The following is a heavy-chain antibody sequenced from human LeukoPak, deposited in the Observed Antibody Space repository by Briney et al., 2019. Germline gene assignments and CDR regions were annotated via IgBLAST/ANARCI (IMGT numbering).Heavy chain of an antibody. CDR1: EFSFGSNY. CDR3: ARDGYDFWSGIDY. Sequence: PGGSLRLSCAASEFSFGSNYMTWVRQAPGKGLEWVSYTSSSGSTIYYADSVKGRFTISRDNAKNSLYLQMNSLRAEDTAVYYCARDGYDFWSGIDYWGQGTLVTVSS. J-gene: IGHJ4*02. CDR2: TSSSGSTI. V-gene: IGHV3-11*04. D-gene: IGHD3-3*01.